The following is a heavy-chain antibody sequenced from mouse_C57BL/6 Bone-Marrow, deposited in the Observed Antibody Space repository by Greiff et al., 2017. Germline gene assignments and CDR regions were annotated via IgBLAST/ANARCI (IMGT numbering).Heavy chain of an antibody. CDR3: TRETGTDD. V-gene: IGHV1-15*01. CDR1: GYTFTDYE. Sequence: QVHVKQSGAELVRPGASVTLSCKASGYTFTDYEMHWVKQTPVHGLEWIGAIDPETGGTAYTQKFKGQAILTADKSSSTAYMELRSLTSEDSAVYYCTRETGTDDWGQGTTLTVSS. CDR2: IDPETGGT. D-gene: IGHD4-1*01. J-gene: IGHJ2*01.